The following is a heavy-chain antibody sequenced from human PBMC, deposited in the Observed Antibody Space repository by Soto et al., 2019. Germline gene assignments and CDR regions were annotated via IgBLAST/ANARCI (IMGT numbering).Heavy chain of an antibody. J-gene: IGHJ4*02. V-gene: IGHV3-23*01. D-gene: IGHD3-22*01. CDR1: GFTFSSYA. CDR3: AEARYGLITTIGY. CDR2: FSGSGGST. Sequence: EVQLLESGGGLVHPGGSLRLSCAASGFTFSSYAMSWVRQAPGKGLEWVSAFSGSGGSTNHADSVKGRITISSDNSKTTLDLQMDGLRAEDTAVYYCAEARYGLITTIGYWGQGTLVIVSS.